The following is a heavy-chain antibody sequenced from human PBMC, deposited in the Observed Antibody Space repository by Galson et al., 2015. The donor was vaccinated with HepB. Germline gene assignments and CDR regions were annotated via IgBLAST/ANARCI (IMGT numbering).Heavy chain of an antibody. CDR1: GFTFSSYS. J-gene: IGHJ3*02. Sequence: SLRLSCAASGFTFSSYSMNWVRQAPGKGLEWVSLISSSSSYIYYADSVKGRFTISRDNANNSLYLQMNSLRAEDTAVYYCARDLGFFDWLLVDAFDIWGQGTMVTFSS. CDR2: ISSSSSYI. D-gene: IGHD3-9*01. CDR3: ARDLGFFDWLLVDAFDI. V-gene: IGHV3-21*01.